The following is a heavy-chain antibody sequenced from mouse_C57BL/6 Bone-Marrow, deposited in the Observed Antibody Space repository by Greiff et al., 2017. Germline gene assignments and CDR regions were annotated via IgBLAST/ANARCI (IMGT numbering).Heavy chain of an antibody. CDR2: ISYDGSH. CDR3: ARARATPPWFAY. J-gene: IGHJ3*01. CDR1: GYSITSCYY. V-gene: IGHV3-6*01. D-gene: IGHD1-1*01. Sequence: DVQLQESGPGLVQPSQSLSLTCSVTGYSITSCYYCNCIRQFPGNKLELMGYISYDGSHNYHPSLKNRFSISRDTSKNQFFLKLNSVTTEDTATNYCARARATPPWFAYWGQGTMVTVSA.